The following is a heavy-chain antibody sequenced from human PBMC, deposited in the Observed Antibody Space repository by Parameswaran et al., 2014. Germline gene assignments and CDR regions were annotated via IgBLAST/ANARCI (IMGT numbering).Heavy chain of an antibody. D-gene: IGHD6-19*01. V-gene: IGHV4-39*01. CDR3: ARQEGGAGGWLYIDY. Sequence: VRQAPGKGLEWIGSIYYSGSTYYNPSLKSRVTISVDTSKNQFSLRLSSVTAADTAVYYCARQEGGAGGWLYIDYWGQGTLVTVSS. J-gene: IGHJ4*02. CDR2: IYYSGST.